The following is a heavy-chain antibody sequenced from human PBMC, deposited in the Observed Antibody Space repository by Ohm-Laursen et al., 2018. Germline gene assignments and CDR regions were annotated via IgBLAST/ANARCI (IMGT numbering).Heavy chain of an antibody. J-gene: IGHJ4*02. D-gene: IGHD1-14*01. CDR2: ISSTSNHI. Sequence: SLRLSCTASGFAFSDYSMNWVRQAPGKGLEWVASISSTSNHIHYVDSVWGRFTISRDNAENSLYLEMNSLRAEDTAVYYCAKDLPTSTLRRPREPFDYWGQGTLVTVSS. V-gene: IGHV3-21*04. CDR3: AKDLPTSTLRRPREPFDY. CDR1: GFAFSDYS.